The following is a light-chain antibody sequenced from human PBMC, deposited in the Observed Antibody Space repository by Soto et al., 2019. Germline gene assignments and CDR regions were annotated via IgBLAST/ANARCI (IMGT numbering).Light chain of an antibody. J-gene: IGKJ1*01. V-gene: IGKV1-5*03. CDR3: QQFYRYPWT. CDR1: QSVDTC. CDR2: KAS. Sequence: DIQMTQSPSTLSASVGDRVTITCRASQSVDTCLAWYHQKPGKAPNLLIYKASSLETGVPSRFSGSGSVTEFTLTITSLQPDDFATYYCQQFYRYPWTFGQGTKVEIK.